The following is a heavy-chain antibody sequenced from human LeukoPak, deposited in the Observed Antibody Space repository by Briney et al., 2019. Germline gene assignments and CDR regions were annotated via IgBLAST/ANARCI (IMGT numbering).Heavy chain of an antibody. CDR1: GFTFSDYY. V-gene: IGHV3-53*01. CDR2: IYSGGST. D-gene: IGHD3-22*01. CDR3: ARGYYDSSGPAYYGMDV. J-gene: IGHJ6*02. Sequence: GGSLRLSCAASGFTFSDYYMSWIRQAPGKGLEWVSVIYSGGSTYYADSVKGRFTISRDNSKNTLYLQMNSLRAEDTAVYYCARGYYDSSGPAYYGMDVWGQGTTVTVSS.